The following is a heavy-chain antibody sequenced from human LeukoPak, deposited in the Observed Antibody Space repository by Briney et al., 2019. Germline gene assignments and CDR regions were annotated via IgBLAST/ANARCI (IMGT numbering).Heavy chain of an antibody. Sequence: GGSLRLSCVASGFTFSNYWMSWVRQAPGKGLEWVADVEQDETEKYYVDSAKGRFTISRDNAENSLYLQMNGLRAEDTAVYYCARGCRIPAARLNWGQGTLVTVSS. D-gene: IGHD6-13*01. V-gene: IGHV3-7*01. CDR3: ARGCRIPAARLN. CDR1: GFTFSNYW. J-gene: IGHJ4*02. CDR2: VEQDETEK.